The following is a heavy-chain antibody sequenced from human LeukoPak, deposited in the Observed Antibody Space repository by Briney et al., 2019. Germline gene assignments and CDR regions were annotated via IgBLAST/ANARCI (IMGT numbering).Heavy chain of an antibody. J-gene: IGHJ4*02. Sequence: SGGSLRLSCAASGFTVSSNYMSWVRQAPGKGLEWVSVIYSGGSTYYADSVKGRVTISRDNSKNTLYLQMNSLRAEDTAVYYCARSEYSGYDMYYFDYWGQGTLVTVSS. V-gene: IGHV3-53*01. CDR2: IYSGGST. CDR1: GFTVSSNY. CDR3: ARSEYSGYDMYYFDY. D-gene: IGHD5-12*01.